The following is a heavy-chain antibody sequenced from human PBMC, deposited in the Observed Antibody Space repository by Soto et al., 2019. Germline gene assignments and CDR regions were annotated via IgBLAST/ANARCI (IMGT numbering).Heavy chain of an antibody. CDR2: IKSKTDGGTT. CDR3: TTDAPKGVPAADYYFDY. Sequence: EVQLVESGGGLVKPGGSLRLSCVASGFTFSNAWMSWVRQAPGKGLEWVGRIKSKTDGGTTDYAAPVKGRFTISRDDSKNTLYLQMNSLKTEDTAVYYCTTDAPKGVPAADYYFDYWGQGTLVTVSS. J-gene: IGHJ4*02. D-gene: IGHD2-2*01. CDR1: GFTFSNAW. V-gene: IGHV3-15*01.